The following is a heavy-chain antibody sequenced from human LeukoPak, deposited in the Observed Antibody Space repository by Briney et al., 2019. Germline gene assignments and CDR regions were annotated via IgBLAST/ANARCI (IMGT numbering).Heavy chain of an antibody. Sequence: PGGSLRLSCTPSGFTFGDYAMNWVRQAPGKGLEWISNIRTTAEGAKYAYYADSVKGRVTISRDDGKNTLYLHMNSLRDDDTAVYYCATDQRYAFDYWGQGILVTVSS. CDR1: GFTFGDYA. V-gene: IGHV3-48*02. CDR3: ATDQRYAFDY. D-gene: IGHD3-9*01. CDR2: IRTTAEGAKYA. J-gene: IGHJ4*02.